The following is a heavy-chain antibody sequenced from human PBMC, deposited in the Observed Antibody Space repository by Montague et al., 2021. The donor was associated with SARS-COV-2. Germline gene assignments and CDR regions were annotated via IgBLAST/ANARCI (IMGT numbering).Heavy chain of an antibody. V-gene: IGHV4-61*02. Sequence: TLSLTCSVSSGSIRSGSYYWTWIRRPAGKGLEWIGRIYTGGTTHYNPSLKSRVTISLDTSKNQFSLNLNSVTAASTAVYFCARDAGGAAAGKGRYFDLWGRGTLVTVSS. CDR1: SGSIRSGSYY. D-gene: IGHD6-13*01. J-gene: IGHJ2*01. CDR2: IYTGGTT. CDR3: ARDAGGAAAGKGRYFDL.